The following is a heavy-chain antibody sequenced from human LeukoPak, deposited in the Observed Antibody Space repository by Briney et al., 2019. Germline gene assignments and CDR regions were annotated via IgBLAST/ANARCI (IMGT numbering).Heavy chain of an antibody. CDR3: ARRQRWLQCFDY. V-gene: IGHV4-59*11. D-gene: IGHD5-24*01. J-gene: IGHJ4*02. Sequence: SETLSLTCTVSGGSISSHYWSWIRQPPGKGLERIGYIYYSGSTNYNPSLKSRVTISVDTSKNQFSLKLSSVTAADTAVYYCARRQRWLQCFDYWGQGTLVTVSS. CDR2: IYYSGST. CDR1: GGSISSHY.